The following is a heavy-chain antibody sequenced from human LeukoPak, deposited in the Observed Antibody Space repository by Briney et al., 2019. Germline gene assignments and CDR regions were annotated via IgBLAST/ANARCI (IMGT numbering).Heavy chain of an antibody. J-gene: IGHJ4*02. CDR2: ISGSGDNT. CDR3: AHGSMYQLDY. CDR1: GFTFSSYA. V-gene: IGHV3-23*01. Sequence: GGSLRLSCAASGFTFSSYAMSWVRQTPGKGLEWVSSISGSGDNTYYADSVKGRFTISRDNSKNTLFLQMNSLRAEDTAVYYCAHGSMYQLDYRGQGTLVTVSS. D-gene: IGHD2-2*01.